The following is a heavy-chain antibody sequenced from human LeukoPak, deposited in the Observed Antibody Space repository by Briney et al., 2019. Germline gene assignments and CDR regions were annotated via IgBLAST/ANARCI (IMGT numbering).Heavy chain of an antibody. Sequence: SETLSLTCTVSGGSISSYYWSWIRQPPGKGLEWIGYIYYSGSTNYNPSLKSRVTISVDTSKNQFSLKLSSVTAADTAVYYCARVGTYGSGSYLSWLDYWGQGTLVTVSS. D-gene: IGHD3-10*01. CDR1: GGSISSYY. V-gene: IGHV4-59*01. J-gene: IGHJ4*02. CDR2: IYYSGST. CDR3: ARVGTYGSGSYLSWLDY.